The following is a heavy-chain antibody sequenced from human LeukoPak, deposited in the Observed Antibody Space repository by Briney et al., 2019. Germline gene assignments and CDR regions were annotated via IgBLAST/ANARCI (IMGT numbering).Heavy chain of an antibody. V-gene: IGHV3-30*04. D-gene: IGHD4-17*01. J-gene: IGHJ4*02. Sequence: PGGSLRLSCAASGFTFSSYAMHWVRQAPGKGLEWVAVISYDGSNKYYADSVKGRFTISRDNSKNTLYLQMNSLRAEDTAVYYCARGGIRSVTIDYWGQGTLVTVSS. CDR2: ISYDGSNK. CDR1: GFTFSSYA. CDR3: ARGGIRSVTIDY.